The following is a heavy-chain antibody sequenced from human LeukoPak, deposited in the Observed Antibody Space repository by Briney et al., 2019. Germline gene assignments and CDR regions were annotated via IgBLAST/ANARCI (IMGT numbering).Heavy chain of an antibody. CDR2: ISSGSTYM. V-gene: IGHV3-21*04. CDR3: AKDLRVWDHPSFDY. CDR1: GFTFSSYS. J-gene: IGHJ4*02. Sequence: GGSLRLSCAASGFTFSSYSMNWVRQAPGKGLEWVSSISSGSTYMYYADSVKGRFTISRDNSKNTLYLQMNSLRAEDTAVYYCAKDLRVWDHPSFDYWGQGTLVTVSS. D-gene: IGHD3-10*01.